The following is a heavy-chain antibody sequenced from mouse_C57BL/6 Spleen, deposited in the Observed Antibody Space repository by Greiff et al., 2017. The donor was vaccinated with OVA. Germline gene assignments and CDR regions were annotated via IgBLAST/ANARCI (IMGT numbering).Heavy chain of an antibody. V-gene: IGHV5-4*01. Sequence: EVQRVESGGGLVKPGGSLKLSCAASGFTFSSYAMSWVRQTPEKRLEWVATISDGGSYTYYPDNVKGRFTLSRDNAKNNLYLQRSHLKSEDTAMYYCARDGRYSNPYAMDYWGQGTSVTVSS. J-gene: IGHJ4*01. CDR2: ISDGGSYT. D-gene: IGHD2-5*01. CDR3: ARDGRYSNPYAMDY. CDR1: GFTFSSYA.